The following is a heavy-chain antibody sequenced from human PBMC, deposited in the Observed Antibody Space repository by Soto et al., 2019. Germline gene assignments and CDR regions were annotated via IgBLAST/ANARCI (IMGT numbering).Heavy chain of an antibody. V-gene: IGHV2-26*01. CDR1: GFSLSNARMG. D-gene: IGHD6-13*01. CDR3: ARTYSSSWSYFDY. CDR2: IFSNDEK. Sequence: QVTLKESGPALVKPTETLTLTCTVSGFSLSNARMGVSWILQPPGKALEWLAHIFSNDEKSYSTSLKSRLTISKDTSKSQVVLTMTNMDPVDTATYYCARTYSSSWSYFDYWGQGALVTVSS. J-gene: IGHJ4*02.